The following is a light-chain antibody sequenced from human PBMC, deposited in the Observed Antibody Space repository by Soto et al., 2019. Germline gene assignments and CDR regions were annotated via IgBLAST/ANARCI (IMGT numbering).Light chain of an antibody. CDR3: QQRSNWPIT. Sequence: EIVMTQSPATLSVSPGERATLSCRASQSVSSNLAWYQQKPGQAPRLLISGASTRATGIPARFSGSGSGTEFTLTISSLQSEDFALYYCQQRSNWPITFGQGTRLEI. CDR1: QSVSSN. CDR2: GAS. J-gene: IGKJ5*01. V-gene: IGKV3-15*01.